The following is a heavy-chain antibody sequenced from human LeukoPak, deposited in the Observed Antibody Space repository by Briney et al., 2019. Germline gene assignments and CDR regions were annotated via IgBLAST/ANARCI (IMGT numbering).Heavy chain of an antibody. CDR1: GYTFTGYY. Sequence: ASVKVSCKASGYTFTGYYFHWVRQAPGQGLEWMGWINPNSGVTSYAQNFQDRVTMTSDTSIRTAYMELRTLTSDDTAIYYCARGTRGSYSSIHDWGQGTLVTVSS. D-gene: IGHD1-26*01. CDR3: ARGTRGSYSSIHD. V-gene: IGHV1-2*02. J-gene: IGHJ4*02. CDR2: INPNSGVT.